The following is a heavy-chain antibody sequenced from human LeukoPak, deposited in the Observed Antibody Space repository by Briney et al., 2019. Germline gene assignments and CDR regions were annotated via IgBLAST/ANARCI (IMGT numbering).Heavy chain of an antibody. Sequence: GGSLRLSCVASGFSISNYWMSWVRQAPGKGLEWVANINPDGSDKYHVDSAKGRFTISRDNGENSLYLQMNSLRAEDTAVYYCARLTFTATTFVYWGQGALVTVSS. CDR1: GFSISNYW. J-gene: IGHJ4*02. CDR3: ARLTFTATTFVY. V-gene: IGHV3-7*01. CDR2: INPDGSDK. D-gene: IGHD6-25*01.